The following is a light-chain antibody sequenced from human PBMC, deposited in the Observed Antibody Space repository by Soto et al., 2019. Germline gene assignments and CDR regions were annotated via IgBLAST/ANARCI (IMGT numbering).Light chain of an antibody. CDR1: QTDISHS. CDR3: QQYGSSPRT. Sequence: VLTQSPGTLSLSPGERATLTCRASQTDISHSLAWYQHKPGRAPRLLIYAASSRATGIPDRFSGSGSGTDFTLTISRLEPEDFAVYYCQQYGSSPRTFGQGTKLEIK. V-gene: IGKV3-20*01. CDR2: AAS. J-gene: IGKJ2*01.